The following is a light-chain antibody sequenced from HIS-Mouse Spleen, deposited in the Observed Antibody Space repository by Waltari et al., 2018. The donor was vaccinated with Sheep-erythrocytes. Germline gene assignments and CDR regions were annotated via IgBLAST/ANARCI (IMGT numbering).Light chain of an antibody. V-gene: IGLV4-69*01. Sequence: QLVLTQSPSASASLGASVKLTCTLSSGHRSHAIAWHPQQPEKGPRYLMKLNSDGSHSKGDGIPDRFSGSSSGAERYLTISSLQSEDEADYYCQTWGTGIQVFGGGTKLTVL. J-gene: IGLJ3*02. CDR1: SGHRSHA. CDR3: QTWGTGIQV. CDR2: LNSDGSH.